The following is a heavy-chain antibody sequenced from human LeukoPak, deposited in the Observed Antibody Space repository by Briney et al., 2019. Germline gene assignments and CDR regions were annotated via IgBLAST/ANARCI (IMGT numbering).Heavy chain of an antibody. Sequence: GGPLRLSCAASGFTFSSYSMNWVRQAPGKGLEWASYISTSSSTIYYADSVKGRFTISRDNANNSLYLQMNSLRAEDTAVYYWARGPSVVIAPSGPFDYWGQGTLVTVSS. J-gene: IGHJ4*02. CDR1: GFTFSSYS. CDR3: ARGPSVVIAPSGPFDY. V-gene: IGHV3-48*01. CDR2: ISTSSSTI. D-gene: IGHD2-21*01.